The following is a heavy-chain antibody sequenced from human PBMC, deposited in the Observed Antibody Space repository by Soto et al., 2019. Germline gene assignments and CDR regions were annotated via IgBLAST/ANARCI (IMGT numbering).Heavy chain of an antibody. CDR3: AREVAVGGVPPGGAFQI. J-gene: IGHJ3*02. CDR1: GFTLSSYG. D-gene: IGHD6-19*01. Sequence: QVQLVESGGGVVQPGTSLRLSCAASGFTLSSYGMHWVRQAPGKGLEWVAVLWSDGSTQYYADSVEGRFTISRDIAKNTLSLLMNRLRADDTAIYYCAREVAVGGVPPGGAFQIWGQGTMVTVSS. CDR2: LWSDGSTQ. V-gene: IGHV3-33*01.